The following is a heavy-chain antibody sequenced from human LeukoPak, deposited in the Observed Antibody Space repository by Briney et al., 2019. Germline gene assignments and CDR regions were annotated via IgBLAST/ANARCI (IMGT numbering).Heavy chain of an antibody. CDR2: IYYSGST. V-gene: IGHV4-59*01. Sequence: PETLSLTCSVSGGSIRSYYWSWIRQPPGKGLDWIGYIYYSGSTNYNPSLKSRVSISIDTSKNQFSLKLSSVTAADTAVYYCARFTYYYGSGSYGAFDIWGQGTMVTVSS. D-gene: IGHD3-10*01. CDR3: ARFTYYYGSGSYGAFDI. J-gene: IGHJ3*02. CDR1: GGSIRSYY.